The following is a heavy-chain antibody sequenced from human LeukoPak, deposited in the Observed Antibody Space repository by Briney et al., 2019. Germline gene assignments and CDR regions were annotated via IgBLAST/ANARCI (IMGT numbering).Heavy chain of an antibody. CDR2: IKQDGSEK. CDR3: VRAMDV. CDR1: GFTFSSYA. V-gene: IGHV3-7*03. J-gene: IGHJ6*02. Sequence: GGSLRLSCAASGFTFSSYAMSWVRQAPGKGLEWVANIKQDGSEKYYVDSVKGRLTISRDNAKNSLYLQMNSLRVEDTAVYYCVRAMDVWGQGTTVTVSS.